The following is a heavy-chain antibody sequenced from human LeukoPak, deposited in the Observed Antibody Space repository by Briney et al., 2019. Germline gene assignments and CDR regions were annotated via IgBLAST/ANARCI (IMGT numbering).Heavy chain of an antibody. D-gene: IGHD4-17*01. Sequence: GGSRRLSCAASGFTFSSYSINWVRQAPGKGLEWVSSISSSSSYIYYADSVKGRFTISRDNAKNSLYLQMNSLRAEDTAVYYCARDRTGGYGDYLPEGDYWGQGTLVTVSS. CDR1: GFTFSSYS. CDR2: ISSSSSYI. CDR3: ARDRTGGYGDYLPEGDY. J-gene: IGHJ4*02. V-gene: IGHV3-21*01.